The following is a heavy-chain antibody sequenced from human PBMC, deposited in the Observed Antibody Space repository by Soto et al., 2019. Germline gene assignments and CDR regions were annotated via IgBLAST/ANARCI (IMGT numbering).Heavy chain of an antibody. CDR1: GGSISSYS. J-gene: IGHJ4*02. CDR2: IFNSGST. V-gene: IGHV4-59*01. CDR3: ARDLANYFDY. Sequence: PSETLSLTCTVSGGSISSYSWSWIRQPPGKGLEWIGYIFNSGSTNYNPSLKSRVTISVDTSKKQFSLKLTSVTAADTAVYYCARDLANYFDYWGQGALVTVSS.